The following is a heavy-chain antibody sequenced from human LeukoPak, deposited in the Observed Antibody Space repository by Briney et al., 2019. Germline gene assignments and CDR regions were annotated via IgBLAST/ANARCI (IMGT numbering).Heavy chain of an antibody. J-gene: IGHJ4*02. D-gene: IGHD6-19*01. Sequence: GSSVKVSFRASGGTFSMYAISWVRQAPGQGLEWMGGIIPMFGIANYAQKFQGRVTITADESTSTAYMELSSLRSEDTAVYYCARDRPYTGGWRGFDYWGQGTLVTVSS. CDR1: GGTFSMYA. V-gene: IGHV1-69*01. CDR2: IIPMFGIA. CDR3: ARDRPYTGGWRGFDY.